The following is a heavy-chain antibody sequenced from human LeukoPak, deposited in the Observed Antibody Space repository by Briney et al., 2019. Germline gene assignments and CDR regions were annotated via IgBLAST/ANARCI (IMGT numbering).Heavy chain of an antibody. Sequence: GGSLRLSCAATGFTFSTYAMHWVRQAPGKGLEWVALISYDGSRKHFADSVKGRFTISRDNPKNTLYLQMNSLRGEDTAVYYCTRDSARRDGYNFDYWGQGTLVTVSS. CDR2: ISYDGSRK. J-gene: IGHJ4*02. D-gene: IGHD5-24*01. CDR3: TRDSARRDGYNFDY. V-gene: IGHV3-30*04. CDR1: GFTFSTYA.